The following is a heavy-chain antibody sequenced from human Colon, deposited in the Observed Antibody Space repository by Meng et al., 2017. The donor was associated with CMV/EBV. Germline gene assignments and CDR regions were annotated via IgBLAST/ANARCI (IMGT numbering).Heavy chain of an antibody. CDR1: GFPLSDYY. Sequence: GESLKISCSASGFPLSDYYIMWIRQAPGKGLEYVAYISTSGSTVYYADSVMGRLTISRDHINNVVTLHMTSLRGDDAGVYYCARGNTGGDYYFYGMDLWGQGTTVTVSS. V-gene: IGHV3-11*01. D-gene: IGHD1-14*01. CDR2: ISTSGSTV. CDR3: ARGNTGGDYYFYGMDL. J-gene: IGHJ6*02.